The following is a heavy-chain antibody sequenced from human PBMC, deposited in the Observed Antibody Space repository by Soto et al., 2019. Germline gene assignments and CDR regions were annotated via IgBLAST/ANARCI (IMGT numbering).Heavy chain of an antibody. CDR2: ISGDGSQT. Sequence: GGSLRLSCAASGFTFNTYWMHWVRQAPGKGPVWVSRISGDGSQTRYADSVQGRFTISRDNAKNTLYLQMNSPRAEDTAVYYCGRGYFYDNAGPYFDYWSQGTLVTVSS. J-gene: IGHJ4*02. CDR3: GRGYFYDNAGPYFDY. V-gene: IGHV3-74*01. CDR1: GFTFNTYW. D-gene: IGHD3-22*01.